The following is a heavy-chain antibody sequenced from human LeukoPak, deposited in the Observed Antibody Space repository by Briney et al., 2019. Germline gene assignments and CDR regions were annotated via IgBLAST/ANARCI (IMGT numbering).Heavy chain of an antibody. CDR2: INSDGSST. Sequence: GGSLRLSCAASGLSFSNYWVHWVRQAPGKGLGWVSRINSDGSSTRYADSVKGRFTITRDNTKSTLYLQMNSLRAEDTAVYYCARVTNRAFDIWGQGTMVTVSS. V-gene: IGHV3-74*01. CDR1: GLSFSNYW. CDR3: ARVTNRAFDI. J-gene: IGHJ3*02. D-gene: IGHD1/OR15-1a*01.